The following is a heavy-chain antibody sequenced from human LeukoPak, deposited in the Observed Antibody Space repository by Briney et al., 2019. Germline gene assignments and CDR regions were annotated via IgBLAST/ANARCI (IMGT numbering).Heavy chain of an antibody. V-gene: IGHV3-30*03. CDR1: GFTFNNFG. CDR2: ISYSGSVQ. J-gene: IGHJ4*02. CDR3: ARVFSNPTGNDY. D-gene: IGHD1-1*01. Sequence: GGSLRLSCAASGFTFNNFGMHWVRQAPGKGLEWVSVISYSGSVQFYADSVKGRFTISRDDSKNSLYLQMNSLRAEDTAVYYCARVFSNPTGNDYWGQGTLVTVSS.